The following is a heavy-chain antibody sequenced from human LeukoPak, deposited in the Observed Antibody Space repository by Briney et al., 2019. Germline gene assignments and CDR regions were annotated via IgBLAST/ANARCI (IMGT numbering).Heavy chain of an antibody. CDR1: GGSINGYY. CDR3: AIQYYDFWSGYLDY. J-gene: IGHJ4*02. V-gene: IGHV4-4*07. D-gene: IGHD3-3*01. CDR2: IYTSGST. Sequence: SETLSLTCTVSGGSINGYYWSWIRQPPGKGLEWIGRIYTSGSTNYNPSLKSRVTMSVDTSKNQFSLKLSSVTAADTAVYYCAIQYYDFWSGYLDYWGQGTLVTVSS.